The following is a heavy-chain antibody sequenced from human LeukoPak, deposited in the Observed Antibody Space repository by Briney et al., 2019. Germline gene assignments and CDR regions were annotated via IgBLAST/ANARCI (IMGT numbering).Heavy chain of an antibody. Sequence: SVKVSCKASGYTFTGYYMHWVRQAPGQGLEWMGGIIPIFGTANYAQKFQGRVTITADKSTSTAYMELSSLRSEDTAVYYCARVYCGGDCYHYYYYMDVWGKGTTVTVSS. V-gene: IGHV1-69*06. CDR1: GYTFTGYY. CDR2: IIPIFGTA. D-gene: IGHD2-21*02. J-gene: IGHJ6*03. CDR3: ARVYCGGDCYHYYYYMDV.